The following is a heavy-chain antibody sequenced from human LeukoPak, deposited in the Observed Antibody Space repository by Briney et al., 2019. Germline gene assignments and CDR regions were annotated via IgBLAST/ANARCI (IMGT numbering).Heavy chain of an antibody. CDR1: GFPFVAYA. D-gene: IGHD3-16*01. CDR2: ISSDTTNK. CDR3: ARLAAASPGY. J-gene: IGHJ4*02. V-gene: IGHV3-30*10. Sequence: PGKSLRLSCATSGFPFVAYALHWVCQAPGEGLEWVAVISSDTTNKYYMDSVKGRFTISRDNSKNTLYLQMDSLRLEDTAVYYCARLAAASPGYWGQGTLVTVSS.